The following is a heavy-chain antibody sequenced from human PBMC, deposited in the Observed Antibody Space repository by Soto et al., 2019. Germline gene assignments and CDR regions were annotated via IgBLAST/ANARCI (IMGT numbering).Heavy chain of an antibody. Sequence: GGSLILSCAAYGFTFSNXXMNWVRQAPGKGLEWISYISRGGDTIYYADSVKGRFTISRDNAKNSLSVEMNSLREDDTAVYYCAREYDGFDIWGQGTMVTVSS. V-gene: IGHV3-48*02. CDR3: AREYDGFDI. J-gene: IGHJ3*02. CDR1: GFTFSNXX. CDR2: ISRGGDTI.